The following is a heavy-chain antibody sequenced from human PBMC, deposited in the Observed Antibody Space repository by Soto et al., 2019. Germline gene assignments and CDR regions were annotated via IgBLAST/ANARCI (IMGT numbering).Heavy chain of an antibody. CDR2: IDPSDSYT. D-gene: IGHD2-2*01. V-gene: IGHV5-10-1*01. CDR3: ARLRLVVVPAATHGMDV. J-gene: IGHJ6*02. Sequence: PGESLKISCKGSGYSFTSYWISWVRQMPGKGLEWMGRIDPSDSYTNYSPSFQGHVTISADKSISTAYLQWGSLKASDTAMYYCARLRLVVVPAATHGMDVWGQGTTVTVSS. CDR1: GYSFTSYW.